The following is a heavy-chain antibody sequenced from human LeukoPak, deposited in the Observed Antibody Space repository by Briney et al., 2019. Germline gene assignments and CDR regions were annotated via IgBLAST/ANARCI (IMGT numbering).Heavy chain of an antibody. V-gene: IGHV3-30*04. CDR2: ISYDGTNK. CDR1: GFTFSSYP. J-gene: IGHJ4*02. Sequence: PGGSLRLSCAASGFTFSSYPMHWFRQAPGKGLEWVAVISYDGTNKYYTDSVKGRFTISRDNSKNTLYLQMNSLRAEDTAVYYCARNFRYNMITPSPFDYWGQGTLVTVSS. CDR3: ARNFRYNMITPSPFDY. D-gene: IGHD3-16*01.